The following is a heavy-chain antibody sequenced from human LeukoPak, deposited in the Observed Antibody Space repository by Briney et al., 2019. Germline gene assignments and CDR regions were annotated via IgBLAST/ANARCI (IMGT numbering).Heavy chain of an antibody. V-gene: IGHV3-48*02. Sequence: PGGSLRLSCAASGFTFSSYSMNWVRQAPGKGLGWVSYISSSSSTIYYADSVKGRFTISRDNAKNSLYLQMNSLRDEDTAVYYCARDVKGYCSGGSCYHQGIYDYWGQGTLVTVSS. CDR2: ISSSSSTI. J-gene: IGHJ4*02. CDR3: ARDVKGYCSGGSCYHQGIYDY. D-gene: IGHD2-15*01. CDR1: GFTFSSYS.